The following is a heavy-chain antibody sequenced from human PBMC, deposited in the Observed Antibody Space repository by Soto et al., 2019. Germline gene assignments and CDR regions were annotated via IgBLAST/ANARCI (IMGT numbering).Heavy chain of an antibody. CDR3: ARERYSYGPYYFDY. Sequence: GGSLRLSCAATGFTFSDYYMSWIRQAPGKGLEWVSSITSSGSTTYYTDSVKGRFTISRDNAKNSLYLQMNSLRAEDTAVYYCARERYSYGPYYFDYWGQGTLVTVSS. CDR1: GFTFSDYY. CDR2: ITSSGSTT. J-gene: IGHJ4*02. V-gene: IGHV3-11*01. D-gene: IGHD5-18*01.